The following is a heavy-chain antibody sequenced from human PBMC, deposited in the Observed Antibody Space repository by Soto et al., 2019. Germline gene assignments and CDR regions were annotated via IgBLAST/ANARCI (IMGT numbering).Heavy chain of an antibody. Sequence: GPSVKVSCKASGYTFTSYYMHWVRQAPGQGLEWMGIINPSGGSTSYAQKFQGRVTMTRDTSTSTVYMELSSLRSEDTAVYYCAREAKAAVSSAANYYYGMDVWGQGTTVTVSS. CDR3: AREAKAAVSSAANYYYGMDV. V-gene: IGHV1-46*01. J-gene: IGHJ6*02. D-gene: IGHD2-15*01. CDR2: INPSGGST. CDR1: GYTFTSYY.